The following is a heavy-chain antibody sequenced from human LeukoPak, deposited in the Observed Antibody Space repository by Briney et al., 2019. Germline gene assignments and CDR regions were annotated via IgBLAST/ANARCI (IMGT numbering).Heavy chain of an antibody. CDR1: GYTFTSYF. Sequence: ASVKLSCKASGYTFTSYFMHWVRQAPGQGLEWMGAINPGSGGTIYAQKLQDRVTMTRDTSTSTFYMELSSLRSEDTAIYFCVTDHTAMGTGLDYWGEGALVTVSS. J-gene: IGHJ4*02. D-gene: IGHD5-18*01. CDR2: INPGSGGT. V-gene: IGHV1-46*04. CDR3: VTDHTAMGTGLDY.